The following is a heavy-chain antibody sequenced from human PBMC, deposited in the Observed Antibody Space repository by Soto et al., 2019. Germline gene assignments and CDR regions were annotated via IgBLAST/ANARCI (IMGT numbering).Heavy chain of an antibody. CDR3: ARDMSLRPGYSYGSFDY. Sequence: GGSLRLSCAASGFTFSSYWMSWVRQAPGKGLEWVANIKQDGSEKYYVDSVKGRLTIYRDNAKNSLYLQMNSLRAEDTAVYYCARDMSLRPGYSYGSFDYWGQGTLVTVSS. CDR1: GFTFSSYW. D-gene: IGHD5-18*01. J-gene: IGHJ4*02. V-gene: IGHV3-7*05. CDR2: IKQDGSEK.